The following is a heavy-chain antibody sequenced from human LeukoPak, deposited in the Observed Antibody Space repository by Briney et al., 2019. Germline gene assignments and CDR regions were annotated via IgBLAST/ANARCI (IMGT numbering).Heavy chain of an antibody. CDR3: ARTHGSSGYYVFDY. V-gene: IGHV4-59*01. D-gene: IGHD2-15*01. CDR1: GGSFTGYH. Sequence: PSETLSLTCTVSGGSFTGYHWTWIRQPPGEGLEWIGYVYNSEYTKYNPSLKSRVTISLDTSKSQFSLKLSSVTAADTAAYYCARTHGSSGYYVFDYWGQGTLVTVSS. J-gene: IGHJ4*02. CDR2: VYNSEYT.